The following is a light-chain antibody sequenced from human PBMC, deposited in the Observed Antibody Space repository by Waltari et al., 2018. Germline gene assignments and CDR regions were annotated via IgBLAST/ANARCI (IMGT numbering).Light chain of an antibody. CDR2: WAA. CDR1: RSVFYSPNNKNY. CDR3: QQYYGSPFT. J-gene: IGKJ4*01. Sequence: DIVMTQSPDPLAVSLGERATINCKSSRSVFYSPNNKNYLTWYQQKPGQPPKLLIYWAATREAGVPDRFSGSGSGTDFTLTIDSLQAEDVALYYYQQYYGSPFTFGGGTKVEIK. V-gene: IGKV4-1*01.